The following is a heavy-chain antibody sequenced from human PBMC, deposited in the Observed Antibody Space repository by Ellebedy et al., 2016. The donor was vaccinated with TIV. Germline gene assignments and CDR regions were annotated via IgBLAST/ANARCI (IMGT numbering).Heavy chain of an antibody. Sequence: PGGSLRLSCSASGFTFSHYAMHWVRQAPGKGLEYVSAINNNGGNTYYADSVKGRFTISRDSSKNTLYLQMSSLRTEETAMYYCLKDRGDIIRDFDYWGQGTLFTFSS. D-gene: IGHD2-21*02. CDR1: GFTFSHYA. V-gene: IGHV3-64D*06. CDR3: LKDRGDIIRDFDY. J-gene: IGHJ4*02. CDR2: INNNGGNT.